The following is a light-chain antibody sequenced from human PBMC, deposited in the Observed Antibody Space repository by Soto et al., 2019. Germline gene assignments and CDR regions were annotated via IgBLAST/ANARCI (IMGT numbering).Light chain of an antibody. CDR3: QHYNSYSGT. V-gene: IGKV1-5*03. CDR1: QSISGW. J-gene: IGKJ5*01. Sequence: DIQMTQSPSTLSASVGDRVTITCRASQSISGWLAWYQQKPGKAPKLLIYKASSLESGVPSRFSGSESGTEFTLTISSLQPDDFATYYCQHYNSYSGTFGQGTRLEI. CDR2: KAS.